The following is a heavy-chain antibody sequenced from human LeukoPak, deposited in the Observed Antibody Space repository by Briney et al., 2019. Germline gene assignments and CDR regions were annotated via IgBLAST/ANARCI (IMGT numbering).Heavy chain of an antibody. CDR3: ARRGGTYYDILTGYYDY. D-gene: IGHD3-9*01. CDR2: ISSNGGST. CDR1: GFTFSNYP. V-gene: IGHV3-64*01. J-gene: IGHJ4*02. Sequence: GRSLRLSCAASGFTFSNYPMHWVRQAPGKGLEYVSGISSNGGSTYYANSVKGRFTISRDNSKNTLYLQMGSLRVEDMAVYYCARRGGTYYDILTGYYDYWGQGTLVTVSS.